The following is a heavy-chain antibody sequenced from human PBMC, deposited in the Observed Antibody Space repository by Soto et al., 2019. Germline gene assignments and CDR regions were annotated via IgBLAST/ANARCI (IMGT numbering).Heavy chain of an antibody. CDR1: GGSMSIGGYY. CDR2: IYYSGSTSGST. V-gene: IGHV4-31*03. Sequence: SETLSLTCTVSGGSMSIGGYYWSWIRQHPGKGLEWIGYIYYSGSTSGSTSYNPTLKSRVSTSVDTSKNQLSLKLSYVTAADTAGYFCARDRTSVLGQLDYWGQGTLVTVSS. CDR3: ARDRTSVLGQLDY. D-gene: IGHD2-8*02. J-gene: IGHJ4*02.